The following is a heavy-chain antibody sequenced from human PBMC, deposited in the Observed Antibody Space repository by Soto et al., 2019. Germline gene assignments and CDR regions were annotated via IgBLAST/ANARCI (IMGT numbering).Heavy chain of an antibody. Sequence: GGSLRLSCLASGFSVRDYALSWVRQAPGKGLDWVASISVNGGTTYYADPVKGRFTISRDNSKNTLYLQMDSLRVGDTAIYYCAKDDYGYWFYTWSQRTPVTVSS. J-gene: IGHJ5*02. CDR2: ISVNGGTT. CDR1: GFSVRDYA. CDR3: AKDDYGYWFYT. V-gene: IGHV3-23*01. D-gene: IGHD4-17*01.